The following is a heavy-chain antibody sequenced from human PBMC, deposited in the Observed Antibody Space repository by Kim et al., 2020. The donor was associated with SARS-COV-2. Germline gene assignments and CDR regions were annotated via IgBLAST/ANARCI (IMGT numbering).Heavy chain of an antibody. J-gene: IGHJ4*02. CDR1: GFTFSSYA. Sequence: GGSLRLSCAASGFTFSSYAMSWVRQAPGKGLEWVSAISGSGGSTYYADSVKGRFTISRDNSKNTLYLQMNSLRAEDTAVYYCAKDLAVGGANPSDFDYWGQGTLVTVSS. CDR2: ISGSGGST. V-gene: IGHV3-23*01. D-gene: IGHD3-16*01. CDR3: AKDLAVGGANPSDFDY.